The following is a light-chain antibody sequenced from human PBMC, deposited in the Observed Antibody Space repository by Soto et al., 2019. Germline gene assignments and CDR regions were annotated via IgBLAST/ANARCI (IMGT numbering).Light chain of an antibody. CDR1: SSNVGAGYD. CDR2: ANN. CDR3: QSYDSSLNSRV. V-gene: IGLV1-40*01. J-gene: IGLJ2*01. Sequence: QSVLTQPPSVSGAPGQRVTMSCTGSSSNVGAGYDVHWYQHLPGTAPKLLIYANNNRPSGVPDRFSGSKSGTSAPLAISGLQAEDEADYYCQSYDSSLNSRVFGGGTKLTVL.